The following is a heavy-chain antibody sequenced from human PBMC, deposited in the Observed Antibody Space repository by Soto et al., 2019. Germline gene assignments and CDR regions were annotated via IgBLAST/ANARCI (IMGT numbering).Heavy chain of an antibody. CDR1: GVTFSPYD. Sequence: QVQLVESGGGVVQPGRSLRLSCAASGVTFSPYDMHWVRQAPGKVLEWVAVISYDGSNKYYADSVKGRFTISRDNSKNTMYLQMKSLRAEDTAVYSCAKETYSYGSRYFDYWGQGTLVTVSS. CDR3: AKETYSYGSRYFDY. J-gene: IGHJ4*02. D-gene: IGHD5-18*01. V-gene: IGHV3-30*18. CDR2: ISYDGSNK.